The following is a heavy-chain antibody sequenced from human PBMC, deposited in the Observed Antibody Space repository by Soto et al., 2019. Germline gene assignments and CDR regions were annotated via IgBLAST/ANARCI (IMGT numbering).Heavy chain of an antibody. CDR2: IMPFFGSG. D-gene: IGHD3-22*01. CDR1: RGTFTNYA. CDR3: ARDSAGYYSHLVY. J-gene: IGHJ4*02. V-gene: IGHV1-69*01. Sequence: QVYLVQSGAEVKKPGSSVKVSCKALRGTFTNYAFSWVRQAPGQGLEWMGGIMPFFGSGNYAQKFQGRINITADESTSSVYLEQTSLRSEDTAVYYCARDSAGYYSHLVYWGQGTLVTVSS.